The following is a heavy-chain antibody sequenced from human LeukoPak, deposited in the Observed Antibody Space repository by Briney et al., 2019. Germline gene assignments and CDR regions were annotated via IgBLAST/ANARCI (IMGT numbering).Heavy chain of an antibody. Sequence: GSLRLSCAASGFTVSSNYMSWVRQAPGKGLEWVSVIYSGGSTYYADSVKGRFTISRDNSKNTLYLQMNSLRAEDTAVYYCARNPEFDYGDYLDGPLNYFDYWGQGTLVTVSS. V-gene: IGHV3-53*01. CDR1: GFTVSSNY. J-gene: IGHJ4*02. D-gene: IGHD4-17*01. CDR2: IYSGGST. CDR3: ARNPEFDYGDYLDGPLNYFDY.